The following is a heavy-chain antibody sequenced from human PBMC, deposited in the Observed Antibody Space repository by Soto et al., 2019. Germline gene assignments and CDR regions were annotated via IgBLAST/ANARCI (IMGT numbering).Heavy chain of an antibody. CDR2: ISYDGSNE. D-gene: IGHD2-15*01. Sequence: GGSLRLSCAASGFTFSSYGMHWVRQAPGKGLEWVAVISYDGSNERYADSVKGRFTISRDKSKNTLYLQMNSLKTEDTAVYYCAKDFGRCTGGSCYGDYWGQGTLVTVSS. CDR1: GFTFSSYG. J-gene: IGHJ4*02. CDR3: AKDFGRCTGGSCYGDY. V-gene: IGHV3-30*18.